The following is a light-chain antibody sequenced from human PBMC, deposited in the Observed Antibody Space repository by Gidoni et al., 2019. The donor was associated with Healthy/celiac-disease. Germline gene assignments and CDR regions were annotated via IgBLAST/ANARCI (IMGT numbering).Light chain of an antibody. Sequence: DIVMTQSPDSPAVSLGERATINCKASQSVLYSSNNKNYLAWYQQKPGQPPKLLIYWASTRESGVPDGFSGSGSGTDFTLTISSLQAEDVAVYYCQQYYSTPPYTFGQGTKLEIK. CDR1: QSVLYSSNNKNY. V-gene: IGKV4-1*01. J-gene: IGKJ2*01. CDR3: QQYYSTPPYT. CDR2: WAS.